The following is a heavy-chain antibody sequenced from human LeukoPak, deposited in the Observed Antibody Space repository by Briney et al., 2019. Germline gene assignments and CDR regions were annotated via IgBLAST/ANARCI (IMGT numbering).Heavy chain of an antibody. V-gene: IGHV3-9*01. D-gene: IGHD3-22*01. J-gene: IGHJ6*02. CDR3: AESTSSGYAPGYYYYGMDV. Sequence: PGGSLRLSCAASGFTFDDYAMHWVRQAPGKGLEWVSGISWNSGSIGYADSVKGRFTISRDNAKNSLYLQMNSLRAEDTALYYCAESTSSGYAPGYYYYGMDVWGQGTTVTVSS. CDR2: ISWNSGSI. CDR1: GFTFDDYA.